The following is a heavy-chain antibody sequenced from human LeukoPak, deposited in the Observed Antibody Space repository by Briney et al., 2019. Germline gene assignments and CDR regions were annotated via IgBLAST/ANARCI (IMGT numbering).Heavy chain of an antibody. CDR2: IYSGTT. D-gene: IGHD4/OR15-4a*01. CDR1: GFSVSDNS. Sequence: GGSLRLSCTVSGFSVSDNSMSWVRQAPGKGLEWVSFIYSGTTHYSDSVKGRFTISRDNSKNTLYLQMNSLRAEDTAVYYCARRAGAYSHPYDYWGQGTLVTVSS. CDR3: ARRAGAYSHPYDY. V-gene: IGHV3-53*01. J-gene: IGHJ4*02.